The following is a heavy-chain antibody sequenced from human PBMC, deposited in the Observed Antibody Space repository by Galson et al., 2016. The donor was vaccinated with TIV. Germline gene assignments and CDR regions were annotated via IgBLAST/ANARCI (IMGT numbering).Heavy chain of an antibody. D-gene: IGHD2-8*02. CDR3: AKDFRTGKYCDY. J-gene: IGHJ4*02. CDR2: ISHDGTAR. CDR1: GFSFSTNG. V-gene: IGHV3-30*18. Sequence: SLRLSCAASGFSFSTNGMHWVRQAPGKGLEWVAMISHDGTARYYTDSVKGRFTVSRDNSSNMFYLEMNGLRPEDTGLYYCAKDFRTGKYCDYWGQGTLVTVS.